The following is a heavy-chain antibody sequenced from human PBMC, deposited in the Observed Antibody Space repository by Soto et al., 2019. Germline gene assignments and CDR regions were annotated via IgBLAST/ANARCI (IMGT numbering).Heavy chain of an antibody. J-gene: IGHJ4*02. CDR3: ASLVAGYSYGHFDY. D-gene: IGHD5-18*01. CDR2: IFYRGST. Sequence: QVQLQESGPGLVKPSETLSLTCTVSGGSISGYSWSWIRQPPGKGLEWIGYIFYRGSTNYNPSLKSRVTISVDTSKNQVSLKLSSVTAADTAVYYCASLVAGYSYGHFDYWGQGTLVTVSS. V-gene: IGHV4-59*01. CDR1: GGSISGYS.